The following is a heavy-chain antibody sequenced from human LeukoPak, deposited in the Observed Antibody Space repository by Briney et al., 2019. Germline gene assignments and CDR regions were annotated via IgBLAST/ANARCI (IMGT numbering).Heavy chain of an antibody. D-gene: IGHD3-22*01. V-gene: IGHV3-21*01. Sequence: GGSLRLPCAASGFTFSSYSMNWVRQAPGKGLEWVSSISSSSSYIYYADSVKGRFTISRDNAKNSLYLQMNSLRAEDTAVYYCARYSSGYYDYWGQGTLVTVSS. CDR3: ARYSSGYYDY. CDR2: ISSSSSYI. J-gene: IGHJ4*02. CDR1: GFTFSSYS.